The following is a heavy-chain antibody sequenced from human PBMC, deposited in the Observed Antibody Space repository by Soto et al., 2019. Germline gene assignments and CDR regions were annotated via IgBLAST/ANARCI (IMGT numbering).Heavy chain of an antibody. CDR2: ISYDGSNK. V-gene: IGHV3-30-3*01. J-gene: IGHJ6*02. Sequence: QVQLVESGGGVVQPGRSLRLSCAASGFTFSSYAMHWVRQAPGKGLEWVAVISYDGSNKYYADSVKGRFTISRDNSKNTLYLQMNSLRAADTAVYYCARSYPSRGCFGPCFDYYGMDVWGQGTTVTVSS. CDR3: ARSYPSRGCFGPCFDYYGMDV. CDR1: GFTFSSYA. D-gene: IGHD3-16*01.